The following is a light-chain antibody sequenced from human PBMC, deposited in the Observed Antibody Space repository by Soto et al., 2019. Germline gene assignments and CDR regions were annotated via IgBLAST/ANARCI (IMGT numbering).Light chain of an antibody. CDR2: EVS. CDR3: SSYSSTSTPVV. CDR1: SSDIGGYSY. V-gene: IGLV2-14*01. Sequence: QSVLTQPASVSGSPGQSITISCTGTSSDIGGYSYVSWYQQHPDKAPKLIIYEVSNRPSGVSNRFSGSKSGDMASLTISGLQAEDEADYSCSSYSSTSTPVVFGGGTQLTVL. J-gene: IGLJ2*01.